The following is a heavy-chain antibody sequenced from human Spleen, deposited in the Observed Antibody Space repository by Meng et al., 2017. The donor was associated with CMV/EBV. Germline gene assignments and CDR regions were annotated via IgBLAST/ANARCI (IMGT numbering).Heavy chain of an antibody. CDR2: ISYDGSNK. Sequence: GESLKISCATSGFTFSSYALHWVRQAPGKGLEWVAVISYDGSNKFYTDSVKGRFTISRDNSKNTLYLQMNSLRAEDTAVYYCARDLRWELRGWFDPWGQGTLVTVSS. J-gene: IGHJ5*02. V-gene: IGHV3-30-3*01. CDR3: ARDLRWELRGWFDP. D-gene: IGHD1-26*01. CDR1: GFTFSSYA.